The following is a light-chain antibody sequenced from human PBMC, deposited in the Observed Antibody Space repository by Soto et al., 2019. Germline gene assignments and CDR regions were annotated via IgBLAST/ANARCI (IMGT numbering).Light chain of an antibody. V-gene: IGKV1-8*01. Sequence: AIRMTQSPSALSASPGDRVTITCRASQGISSYLGWYQQKPGKAPKLLIYAASTLQSGVPSRFSGSGSGTDFTLTISSLQPDDFATYYCQQYNSRTFGQGTKVDIK. J-gene: IGKJ1*01. CDR1: QGISSY. CDR3: QQYNSRT. CDR2: AAS.